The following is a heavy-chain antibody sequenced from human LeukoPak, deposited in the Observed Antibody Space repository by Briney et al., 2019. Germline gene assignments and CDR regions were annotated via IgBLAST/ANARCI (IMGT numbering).Heavy chain of an antibody. D-gene: IGHD6-19*01. J-gene: IGHJ4*02. Sequence: GGSLRLSCAVSGFIFGIYAMTWVRQAPGRGLEWVSTISGSGGTTHFADSVKGRFTISRDNSGSTLYLQMNSLRAEDTAVYWCARGHSSGWYYFDSWGQGTLVTVSS. CDR2: ISGSGGTT. CDR1: GFIFGIYA. V-gene: IGHV3-23*01. CDR3: ARGHSSGWYYFDS.